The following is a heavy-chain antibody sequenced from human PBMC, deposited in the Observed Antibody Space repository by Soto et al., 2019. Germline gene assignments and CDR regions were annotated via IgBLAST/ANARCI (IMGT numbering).Heavy chain of an antibody. V-gene: IGHV3-23*01. CDR2: IGGSGGST. J-gene: IGHJ5*02. Sequence: GGSLRLSCAASGFPFSSYAMSWVRPAPGKGLEWVSTIGGSGGSTYYADSVKGRFTISRDNSKNTLYLQMNSLRAEDTAVYYCAKDQYVVVTTNWFDPWGQGTLVTVSS. CDR3: AKDQYVVVTTNWFDP. D-gene: IGHD2-21*02. CDR1: GFPFSSYA.